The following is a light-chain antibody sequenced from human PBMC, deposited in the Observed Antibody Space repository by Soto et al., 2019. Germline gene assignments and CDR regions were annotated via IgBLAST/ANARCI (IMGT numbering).Light chain of an antibody. CDR1: QGISNY. J-gene: IGKJ4*01. V-gene: IGKV1-9*01. CDR2: IAS. Sequence: IQLTQSPSSLSASVGDRVTITCRASQGISNYLAWYQQKPGKAPKLLIYIASTLQGGVPSRFSGSRSGNDFSLTISSLKPEDVATYYCQYLNSFPLTLGGGTKV. CDR3: QYLNSFPLT.